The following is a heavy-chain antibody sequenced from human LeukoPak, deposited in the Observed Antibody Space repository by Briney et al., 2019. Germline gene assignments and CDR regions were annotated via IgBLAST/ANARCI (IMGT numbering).Heavy chain of an antibody. CDR1: GFTVSSNY. CDR3: ARGGDYYGSGSYRAFDI. Sequence: GGSLRLSCAASGFTVSSNYMSWVRQAPGKGLGWVSVIYSGGSTYYADSVKGRFTISRDNSKNTLYLQMNSLRAEDTAVYYCARGGDYYGSGSYRAFDIWGQGTMVTVSS. D-gene: IGHD3-10*01. CDR2: IYSGGST. J-gene: IGHJ3*02. V-gene: IGHV3-53*01.